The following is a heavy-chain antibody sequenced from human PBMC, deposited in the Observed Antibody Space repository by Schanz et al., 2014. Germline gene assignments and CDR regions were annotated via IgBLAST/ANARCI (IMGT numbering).Heavy chain of an antibody. CDR3: AKGRFGELSAFDI. CDR1: GFTFRGYA. J-gene: IGHJ3*02. D-gene: IGHD3-10*01. Sequence: EVQLVESGGGWVQPGGSLRLSCAASGFTFRGYAMSWVRQAPGRGLEWVSAISGSGGSTYYADSVKGRFTISRDNSKNTLYLQMNSLRAEDTAVYYCAKGRFGELSAFDIWGQGTMVTVSS. CDR2: ISGSGGST. V-gene: IGHV3-23*04.